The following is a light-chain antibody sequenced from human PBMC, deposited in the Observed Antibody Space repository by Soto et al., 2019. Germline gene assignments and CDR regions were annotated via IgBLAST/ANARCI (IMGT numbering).Light chain of an antibody. CDR1: SSDVGGYNY. V-gene: IGLV2-14*01. J-gene: IGLJ1*01. Sequence: QSVLTQPASVSGSPGQSITISCTGTSSDVGGYNYVSWYQQHPGKAPKTMVYEVSNRPSGVSNRFSGSKSGNTASLTISGLQAEDEADYYCASYTSSTTLVFGSGTKLTVL. CDR2: EVS. CDR3: ASYTSSTTLV.